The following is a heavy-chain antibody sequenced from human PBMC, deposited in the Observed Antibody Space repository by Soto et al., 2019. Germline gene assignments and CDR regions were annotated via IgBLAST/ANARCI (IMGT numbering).Heavy chain of an antibody. CDR1: GVSISSAGYY. CDR2: TFYSAST. Sequence: QVRLQESGPGLVRPSETLSLTCTASGVSISSAGYYWSWIRHRPGKGLEWIGTTFYSASTYYNPSLKSATSISVDTSKTQFSLNLSSVTAADTAVYYCASPSMLRGVIAFDQWGPGIQVSVSS. D-gene: IGHD3-10*01. V-gene: IGHV4-31*01. CDR3: ASPSMLRGVIAFDQ. J-gene: IGHJ4*02.